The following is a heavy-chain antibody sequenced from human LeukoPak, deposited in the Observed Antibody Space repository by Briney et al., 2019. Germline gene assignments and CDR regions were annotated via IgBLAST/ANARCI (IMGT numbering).Heavy chain of an antibody. CDR2: IYGGGKT. V-gene: IGHV3-53*01. Sequence: GGSLILSCAASEFIGSSNYMAWILRAPGKGLEWVSVIYGGGKTYHADSVKGRFTISRDNSRNTLYLQMRVEDTAVYFCGRDVFFLAKDGIRYWGQGTLVTVSS. D-gene: IGHD3-9*01. CDR3: GRDVFFLAKDGIRY. J-gene: IGHJ4*02. CDR1: EFIGSSNY.